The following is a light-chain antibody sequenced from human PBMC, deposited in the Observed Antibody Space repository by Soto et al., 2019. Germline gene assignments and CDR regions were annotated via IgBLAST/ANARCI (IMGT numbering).Light chain of an antibody. CDR1: QTITKW. CDR3: QQYNAN. Sequence: DIQMTQSPSTLSASVGDRVTITCRASQTITKWLAWYQQKPGKAPKVLIYDASNLHSGVPSRFSVSGSGTEFTLSISSLQPDDFATYYCQQYNANFGQGTKVDVK. J-gene: IGKJ1*01. CDR2: DAS. V-gene: IGKV1-5*01.